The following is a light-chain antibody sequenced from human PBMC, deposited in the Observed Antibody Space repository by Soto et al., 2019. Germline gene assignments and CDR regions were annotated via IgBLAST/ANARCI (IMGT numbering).Light chain of an antibody. J-gene: IGLJ1*01. CDR3: GTWDSSLTTLV. V-gene: IGLV1-51*02. CDR2: END. Sequence: QSVLTQPPSVSAAPGQKVTMSCSGSSSNIGKYYVSWHQQLPGTAPKLLIYENDKRPSGIPDRFSGSKSGTSATLGITGLQTGDEADYYCGTWDSSLTTLVFGTGTKVTVL. CDR1: SSNIGKYY.